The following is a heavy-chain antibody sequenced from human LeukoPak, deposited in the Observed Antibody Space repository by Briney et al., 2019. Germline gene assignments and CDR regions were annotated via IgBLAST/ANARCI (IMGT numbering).Heavy chain of an antibody. CDR1: GVTFSSYA. V-gene: IGHV3-30*04. J-gene: IGHJ4*02. CDR2: ISYDGSNE. D-gene: IGHD6-13*01. Sequence: GGSLRLSCAASGVTFSSYAMHWVRQAPGKGLEWGGAISYDGSNEYYADSVKGRFTISRDNSKNTLYLQMNSLRAEDTAVYYCARAGSSWYQDYFFDYWGQGTLVTVSS. CDR3: ARAGSSWYQDYFFDY.